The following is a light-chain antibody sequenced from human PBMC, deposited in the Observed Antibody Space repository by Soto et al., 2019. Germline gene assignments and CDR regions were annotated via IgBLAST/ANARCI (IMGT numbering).Light chain of an antibody. CDR2: GAS. Sequence: EIVMTQSPATLSVSPGERATLSCRASQSVSSNLAWYQQKPGQAPRLLIYGASTRATGIPARFSGSGSGTEFTLTISSLPSEDFAGYYSQQYNNWPSLTFGGGTKVEIK. J-gene: IGKJ4*01. CDR1: QSVSSN. V-gene: IGKV3-15*01. CDR3: QQYNNWPSLT.